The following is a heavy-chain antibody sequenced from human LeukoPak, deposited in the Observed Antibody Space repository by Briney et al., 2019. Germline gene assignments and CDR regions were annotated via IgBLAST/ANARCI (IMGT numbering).Heavy chain of an antibody. J-gene: IGHJ4*02. CDR1: GFTFSSYA. Sequence: GGSLRLSCAASGFTFSSYAMSWVRQAPGKGLEWVSAISGSGGSTYYADSVKGRFTISRGNSKNTLYLQMNSLRAEDTAVYYCAKSRAAAGTTDYWGQGTLVTVSS. D-gene: IGHD6-13*01. CDR2: ISGSGGST. CDR3: AKSRAAAGTTDY. V-gene: IGHV3-23*01.